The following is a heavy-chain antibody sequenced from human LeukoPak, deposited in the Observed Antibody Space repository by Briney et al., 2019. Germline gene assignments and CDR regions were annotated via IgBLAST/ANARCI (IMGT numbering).Heavy chain of an antibody. J-gene: IGHJ4*02. CDR3: ARTYSSGLRGRIDY. V-gene: IGHV4-4*07. D-gene: IGHD3-22*01. CDR2: IYTSGST. CDR1: GGSISSYY. Sequence: SETLSLTCTVSGGSISSYYWSWIRQPAGKGLEWIGRIYTSGSTNYNPSLKSRVTMSVDTSKNQFSLKLSSVTAADTAVYYCARTYSSGLRGRIDYWGQGTLVTVSS.